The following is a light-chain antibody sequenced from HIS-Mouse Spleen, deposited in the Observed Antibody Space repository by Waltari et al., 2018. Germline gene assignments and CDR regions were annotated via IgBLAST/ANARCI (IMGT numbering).Light chain of an antibody. J-gene: IGLJ3*02. CDR2: EVS. CDR1: SSDVCCFND. CDR3: SSYTSSSTWV. V-gene: IGLV2-14*01. Sequence: SALTQPHSVSGSHGQSITIACTGTSSDVCCFNDVCWYQQQPGKAPKLMIYEVSNRPSGVSNRFSGSKSGNTASLTISRLQAEDEADYYCSSYTSSSTWVFGGGTKLTVL.